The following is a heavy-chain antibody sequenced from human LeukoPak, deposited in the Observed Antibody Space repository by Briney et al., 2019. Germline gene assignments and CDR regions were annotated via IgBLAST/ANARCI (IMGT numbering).Heavy chain of an antibody. CDR2: IIPILGIA. J-gene: IGHJ6*03. V-gene: IGHV1-69*02. CDR3: ARVTDTAMVIYYYYYYMDV. Sequence: SVKVSCKASGGTFSSYTISWVRQAPGQGLEWMGRIIPILGIANYAQKFQGRVTITADKSTSTAYMELSSLRSEDTAVYYCARVTDTAMVIYYYYYYMDVWGKGTTVTVSS. CDR1: GGTFSSYT. D-gene: IGHD5-18*01.